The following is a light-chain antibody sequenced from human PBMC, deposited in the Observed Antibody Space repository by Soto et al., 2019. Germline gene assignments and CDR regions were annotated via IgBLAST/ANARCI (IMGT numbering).Light chain of an antibody. J-gene: IGLJ2*01. V-gene: IGLV1-44*01. CDR3: AAWDASVNGHVV. CDR2: SNN. Sequence: QSVLTQSPSASGTPGQRVTISCSGSSSNIGSNTVNWYQQLPGTAPKVLIYSNNQRPSGVPDRFSGSKSGTSASLAISGLQSEDEAHYYCAAWDASVNGHVVFGGGTQLTVL. CDR1: SSNIGSNT.